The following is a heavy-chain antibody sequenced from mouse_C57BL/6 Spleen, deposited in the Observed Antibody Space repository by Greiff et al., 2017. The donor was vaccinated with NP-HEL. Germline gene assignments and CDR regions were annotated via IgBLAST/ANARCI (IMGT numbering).Heavy chain of an antibody. CDR1: GYAFSSYW. CDR3: ARKSNYLYYFDY. D-gene: IGHD2-5*01. Sequence: QVQLQQSGAELVKPGASVKISCKASGYAFSSYWMNWVKQRPGKGLEWIGQIYPGDGDTNYNGKFKGKATLTAAKSSSTAYMQLSSLTSEDSAVYFCARKSNYLYYFDYWGQGTTLTVSS. V-gene: IGHV1-80*01. J-gene: IGHJ2*01. CDR2: IYPGDGDT.